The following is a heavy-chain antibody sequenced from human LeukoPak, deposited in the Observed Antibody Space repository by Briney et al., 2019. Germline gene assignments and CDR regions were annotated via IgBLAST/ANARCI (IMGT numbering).Heavy chain of an antibody. Sequence: QSWGSLRLSCAASGFTFSRYWMSWVSQAPGKGLEWVANIKQDGSQKSYVDSVKGRFTISGDNANNLLYLQMNSLRAEDTAVYYCARESFAARWDWGQGTLVTVSS. J-gene: IGHJ4*02. CDR3: ARESFAARWD. CDR1: GFTFSRYW. CDR2: IKQDGSQK. D-gene: IGHD6-6*01. V-gene: IGHV3-7*01.